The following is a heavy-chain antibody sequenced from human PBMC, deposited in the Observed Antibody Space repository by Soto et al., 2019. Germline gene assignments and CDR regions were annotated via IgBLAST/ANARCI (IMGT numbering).Heavy chain of an antibody. V-gene: IGHV3-30-3*01. Sequence: QMQLVESGGGVVQPGRSLRLSCAASGFTFSTYAMHWVRQAPGKGLEWVAIISYDGDNDYYADSVQGRLIITRDNAKNTLFLQVNSLTPEDTAVDYCAKDADTAPKNYYGMDVWGEGTTVIVSS. CDR1: GFTFSTYA. CDR3: AKDADTAPKNYYGMDV. CDR2: ISYDGDND. D-gene: IGHD5-18*01. J-gene: IGHJ6*04.